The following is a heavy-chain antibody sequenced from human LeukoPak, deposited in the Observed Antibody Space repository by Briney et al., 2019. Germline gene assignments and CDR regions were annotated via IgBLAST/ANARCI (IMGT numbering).Heavy chain of an antibody. CDR1: GYTFTCYY. CDR2: VNPNSGLT. Sequence: ASVKVSCKASGYTFTCYYMHWVRQAPGQGLEWMGWVNPNSGLTTYAQKFQGRVTMTRDTSISTAYMELRRLESDDTALYYCARDTSGNNFEYWGQGTLVSVSS. J-gene: IGHJ4*02. CDR3: ARDTSGNNFEY. V-gene: IGHV1-2*02. D-gene: IGHD1/OR15-1a*01.